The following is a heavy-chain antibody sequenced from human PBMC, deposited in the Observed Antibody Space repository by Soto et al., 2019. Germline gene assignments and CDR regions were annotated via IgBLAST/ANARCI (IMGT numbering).Heavy chain of an antibody. Sequence: PGGSLRLSCAASGFTFSSYWMHWVRQAPGKGLVWVSRINSDGSSTSYADSVKGRFTISRDNAKNTLYLQMNSLRAEDTAVYYCARGAAVAAFDYWGQGTLVTVSS. D-gene: IGHD6-19*01. CDR3: ARGAAVAAFDY. CDR2: INSDGSST. CDR1: GFTFSSYW. V-gene: IGHV3-74*01. J-gene: IGHJ4*02.